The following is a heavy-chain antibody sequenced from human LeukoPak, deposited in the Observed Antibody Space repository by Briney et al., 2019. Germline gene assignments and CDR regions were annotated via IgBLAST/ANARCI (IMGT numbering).Heavy chain of an antibody. CDR1: GYTFTSYG. V-gene: IGHV1-18*01. D-gene: IGHD6-6*01. J-gene: IGHJ5*02. Sequence: GASVKVSCKASGYTFTSYGISWVRQAPGQGLEWMGWISAYNGNTNYAQKLQGRVTMTTDTSTSTAYMELRSLRSDDTAVYYCARGLGGIAARRSIFRFDPRGQGTLVTVSS. CDR2: ISAYNGNT. CDR3: ARGLGGIAARRSIFRFDP.